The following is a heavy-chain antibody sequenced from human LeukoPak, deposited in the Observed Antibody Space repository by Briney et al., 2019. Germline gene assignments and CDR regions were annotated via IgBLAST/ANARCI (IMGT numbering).Heavy chain of an antibody. CDR3: VRGPLWTFDY. J-gene: IGHJ4*02. V-gene: IGHV4-59*08. CDR1: GGSISSYY. CDR2: IYYSGST. Sequence: SETLSLTCTDSGGSISSYYWSWIRQPPGKGLEWIGYIYYSGSTNYNPSLKSRVTISVDTSKNQFSLKLSSVTAADTAVYYCVRGPLWTFDYWGQGTLVTVSS. D-gene: IGHD3-10*01.